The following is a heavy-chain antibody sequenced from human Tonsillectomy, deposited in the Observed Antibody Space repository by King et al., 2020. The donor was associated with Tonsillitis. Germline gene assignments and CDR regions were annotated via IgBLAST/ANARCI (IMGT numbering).Heavy chain of an antibody. D-gene: IGHD3-10*01. CDR2: MFPGDSDT. J-gene: IGHJ4*02. V-gene: IGHV5-51*01. CDR1: GYTFTNYW. Sequence: EVQLVQSGAEVKKPGESLQISCKGSGYTFTNYWIGWVRQMPGKGLEWMGIMFPGDSDTRYSPSFQGQVTISADKSISTAYLQWGSLKASDTAMYYCARLKYYYGSGTYPFAYWGQGTLVTVSS. CDR3: ARLKYYYGSGTYPFAY.